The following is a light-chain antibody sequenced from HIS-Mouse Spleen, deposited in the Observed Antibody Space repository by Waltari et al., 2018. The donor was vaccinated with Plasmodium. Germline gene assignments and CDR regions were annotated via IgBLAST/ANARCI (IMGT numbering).Light chain of an antibody. CDR1: SSDVGGYNY. Sequence: QSALTQPPSAFGSPGQSVTISCTGTSSDVGGYNYVSWYQQHPGNAPKLMIYEVSKRPAWVPDGFSGSKSGNTASLTVSGLQAEDEADYYCSSYAGSNNVVFGGGTKLTVL. J-gene: IGLJ2*01. V-gene: IGLV2-8*01. CDR3: SSYAGSNNVV. CDR2: EVS.